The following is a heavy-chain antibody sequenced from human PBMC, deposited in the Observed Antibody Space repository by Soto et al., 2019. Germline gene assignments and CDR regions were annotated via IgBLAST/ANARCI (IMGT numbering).Heavy chain of an antibody. V-gene: IGHV3-23*01. CDR1: GFTLSSYF. Sequence: EVQLLESGGGLVQPGGYLRLSCVASGFTLSSYFMTWVRQAPGKGLEWVSAISNSGGSTYYADSVKGRFTISRDNSKNTLYLQMNSLRAEDTAVYYCARDNSQTYGTPAASSWFHPWGQGTPVTVSS. CDR3: ARDNSQTYGTPAASSWFHP. J-gene: IGHJ5*02. D-gene: IGHD2-15*01. CDR2: ISNSGGST.